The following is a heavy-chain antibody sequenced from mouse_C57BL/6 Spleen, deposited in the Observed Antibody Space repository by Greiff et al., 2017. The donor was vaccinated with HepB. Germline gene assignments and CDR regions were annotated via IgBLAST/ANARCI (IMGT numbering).Heavy chain of an antibody. D-gene: IGHD3-3*01. CDR2: ISDGGSYT. J-gene: IGHJ2*01. CDR3: ASLMPRGYYFDY. Sequence: EVKLVESGGGLVKPGGSLKLSCAASGFTFSSYAMSWVRQTPEKRLEWVATISDGGSYTYYPDNVKGRFTISRDNAKNNLYLQMSHLKSEDTAMYYCASLMPRGYYFDYWGQGTTLTVSS. V-gene: IGHV5-4*03. CDR1: GFTFSSYA.